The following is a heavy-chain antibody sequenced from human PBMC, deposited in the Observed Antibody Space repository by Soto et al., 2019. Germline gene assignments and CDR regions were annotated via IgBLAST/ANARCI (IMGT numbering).Heavy chain of an antibody. CDR2: ISGSGIST. CDR3: AKSTRAGDRGVFDY. J-gene: IGHJ4*02. D-gene: IGHD7-27*01. Sequence: SLRLSCAASAFTFNSYAMTWVRQAPGKGLEWVSGISGSGISTYYSDSVKGRFTISRDNSENTLYLQMNSLRAEDTAVYYCAKSTRAGDRGVFDYWGQGTLVTVSS. V-gene: IGHV3-23*01. CDR1: AFTFNSYA.